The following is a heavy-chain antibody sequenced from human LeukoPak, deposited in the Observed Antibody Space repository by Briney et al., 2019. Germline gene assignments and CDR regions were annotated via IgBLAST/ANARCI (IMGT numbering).Heavy chain of an antibody. CDR3: ARTLVDYSSGWYVFDY. Sequence: PSETLSLTCTVSGGSISSSSYYWGWIRQPPGKGLEWIGYIYYSGSTYYNPSLKSRVTISVDTSKNQFSLKLSSVTAADTAVYYCARTLVDYSSGWYVFDYWGQGTLVTVSS. J-gene: IGHJ4*02. CDR2: IYYSGST. V-gene: IGHV4-39*07. D-gene: IGHD6-19*01. CDR1: GGSISSSSYY.